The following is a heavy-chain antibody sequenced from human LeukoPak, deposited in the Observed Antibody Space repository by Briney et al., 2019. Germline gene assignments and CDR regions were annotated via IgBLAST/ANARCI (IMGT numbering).Heavy chain of an antibody. J-gene: IGHJ4*02. V-gene: IGHV3-23*01. CDR1: GFTFSTYA. CDR3: AKHLDNDSSGYYSPYDY. Sequence: GGSLRLSCAASGFTFSTYAMSWVRQAPGKGLEWVSTISGSGANTYYADSVRGRFTISRDNSKNTLYLQMNSLRAEDTAVYYCAKHLDNDSSGYYSPYDYWGQGTLVTVSS. CDR2: ISGSGANT. D-gene: IGHD3-22*01.